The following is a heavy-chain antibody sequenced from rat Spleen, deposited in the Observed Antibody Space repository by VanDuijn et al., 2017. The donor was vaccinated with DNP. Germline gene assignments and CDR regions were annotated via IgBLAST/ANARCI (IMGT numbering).Heavy chain of an antibody. CDR3: TRDNYSSYMPYYYAMDA. D-gene: IGHD1-2*01. J-gene: IGHJ4*01. Sequence: EVQLVESGGGLVQPGRSLKLSCAASGFTFSNYGMHWIRQAPTKGLEWVASISPSGGSSYYGDSVKGRFTISRDNAKNTLYLQMNSLRSEDTATYYCTRDNYSSYMPYYYAMDAWGQGTSVTVSS. CDR2: ISPSGGSS. V-gene: IGHV5-19*01. CDR1: GFTFSNYG.